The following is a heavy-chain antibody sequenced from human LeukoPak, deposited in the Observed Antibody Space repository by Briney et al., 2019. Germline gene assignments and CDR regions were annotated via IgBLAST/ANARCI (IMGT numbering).Heavy chain of an antibody. CDR1: GYSISSGYY. Sequence: SETLSLTCTVSGYSISSGYYWGWIRQPPGKGLEWIGEINHSGSTNYNPSLKSRVTISVDTSKNQFSLKLSSVTAADTAVYYCATYSGWYAFDYWGQGTLVTVSS. J-gene: IGHJ4*02. D-gene: IGHD6-19*01. CDR2: INHSGST. CDR3: ATYSGWYAFDY. V-gene: IGHV4-38-2*02.